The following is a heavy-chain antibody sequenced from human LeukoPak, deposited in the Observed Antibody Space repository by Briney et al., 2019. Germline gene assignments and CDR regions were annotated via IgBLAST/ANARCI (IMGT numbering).Heavy chain of an antibody. CDR3: ARVLVGATLYYYYGMDV. J-gene: IGHJ6*02. D-gene: IGHD1-26*01. CDR2: IKQDGSEK. Sequence: GGSLRLSCAASGFTFSSYWMSWVRQAPGKGLEWVANIKQDGSEKYYVDSVKGRFTISRDNAKNSLYLQMNSLRAEDTAVYYCARVLVGATLYYYYGMDVWGQETTVTVSS. CDR1: GFTFSSYW. V-gene: IGHV3-7*01.